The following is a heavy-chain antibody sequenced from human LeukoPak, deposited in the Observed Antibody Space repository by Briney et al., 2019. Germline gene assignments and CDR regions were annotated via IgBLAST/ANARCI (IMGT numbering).Heavy chain of an antibody. V-gene: IGHV1-69*13. CDR1: GGTFSSYA. CDR2: IIPIFGTA. Sequence: PVKVSCKASGGTFSSYAISWVRQAPGQGLEWMGGIIPIFGTANYAQKFQGRVTITADESTSTAYMELSSLRSEDTAVYYCASLMTATERAFDIWGQGTMVTVSS. CDR3: ASLMTATERAFDI. J-gene: IGHJ3*02. D-gene: IGHD2-21*02.